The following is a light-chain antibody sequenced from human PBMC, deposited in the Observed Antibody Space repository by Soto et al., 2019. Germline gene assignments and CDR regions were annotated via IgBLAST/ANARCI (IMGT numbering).Light chain of an antibody. V-gene: IGKV1-5*01. CDR3: QQYDYSRT. J-gene: IGKJ1*01. CDR2: DVS. CDR1: QSIAAS. Sequence: EIQMTQTPSALSASVGDTFTITFRASQSIAASLAWYQHKPGEAPKLLIYDVSSLETGVPSRFSGSGSGTEFSLTIRGLQPDDFATYYCQQYDYSRTFGQRTMV.